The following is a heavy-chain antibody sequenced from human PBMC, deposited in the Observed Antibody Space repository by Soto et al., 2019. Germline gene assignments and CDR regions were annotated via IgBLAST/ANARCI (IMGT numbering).Heavy chain of an antibody. CDR3: AKDVRSFVTSSPGY. J-gene: IGHJ4*02. CDR2: ISYDGSNK. CDR1: GFTFSSYG. V-gene: IGHV3-30*18. Sequence: QVQLVESGGGVVQPGRSLRLSCAASGFTFSSYGMHWVRQAPGKGLEWVAVISYDGSNKYYADSVKGRFTISRDNSKNTLHLQMNSLRAEDTAVYYCAKDVRSFVTSSPGYWGQGTLVTVSS. D-gene: IGHD6-13*01.